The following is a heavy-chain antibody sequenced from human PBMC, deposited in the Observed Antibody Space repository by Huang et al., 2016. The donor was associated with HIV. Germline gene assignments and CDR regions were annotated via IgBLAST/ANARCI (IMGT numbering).Heavy chain of an antibody. D-gene: IGHD6-13*01. CDR3: AREGITPSGTEVSGFDF. Sequence: QVQLVQSGAEVKKPGASVTLSCKASGFSILIYYIHWVRQAPGQGLEWMGIVKPSGVGADYAHKVKGRGTMTRETATRTLYMELSSLRSEDTAVYYCAREGITPSGTEVSGFDFWGQGTPVSVSS. J-gene: IGHJ5*01. V-gene: IGHV1-46*03. CDR1: GFSILIYY. CDR2: VKPSGVGA.